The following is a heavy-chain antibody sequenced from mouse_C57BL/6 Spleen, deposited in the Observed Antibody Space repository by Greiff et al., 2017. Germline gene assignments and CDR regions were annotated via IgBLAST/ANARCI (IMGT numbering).Heavy chain of an antibody. Sequence: VKQSCKASGYTFTSYWMHWVKQRPGKGLEWIGQIYPGDGDTNYNGKFKGKATLTADKSSSTAYMPLSSLTSEDSAVYFCARKETTVVAIDYWGQGTTLTVSS. D-gene: IGHD1-1*01. CDR1: GYTFTSYW. J-gene: IGHJ2*01. V-gene: IGHV1-80*01. CDR3: ARKETTVVAIDY. CDR2: IYPGDGDT.